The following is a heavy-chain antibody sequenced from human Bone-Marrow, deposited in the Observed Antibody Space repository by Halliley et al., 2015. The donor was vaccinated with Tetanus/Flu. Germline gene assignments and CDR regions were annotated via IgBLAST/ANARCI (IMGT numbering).Heavy chain of an antibody. V-gene: IGHV2-5*02. CDR2: IYWDGDG. CDR3: ARRGYGDYGN. Sequence: KALGWFALIYWDGDGRYSPSLKSRITITKDTSKNQVVLSVTNMDPMDTAPYYCARRGYGDYGNWGQGTLVTVSS. J-gene: IGHJ4*02. D-gene: IGHD4-17*01.